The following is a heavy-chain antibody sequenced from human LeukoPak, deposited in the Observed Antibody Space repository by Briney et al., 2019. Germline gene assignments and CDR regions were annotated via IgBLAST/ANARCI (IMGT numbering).Heavy chain of an antibody. CDR3: AKGSTFYYDSSVYYFYIDV. CDR1: GFTYSNYA. D-gene: IGHD3-22*01. J-gene: IGHJ6*03. V-gene: IGHV3-23*01. CDR2: ISGSGGST. Sequence: GGSLRLSCAASGFTYSNYAMSWVRQAPGKGLEWVSFISGSGGSTYYADSVKGQFIISRDNSRNTLYLQMDSLRSEDTAVYYCAKGSTFYYDSSVYYFYIDVWGKGTTVTVSS.